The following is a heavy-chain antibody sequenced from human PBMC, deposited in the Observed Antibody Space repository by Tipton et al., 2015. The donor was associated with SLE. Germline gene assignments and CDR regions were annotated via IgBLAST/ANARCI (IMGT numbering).Heavy chain of an antibody. J-gene: IGHJ4*02. V-gene: IGHV4-59*12. Sequence: TLSLTCTVSGGSISSYYWSWIRQPPGKGLEWIGYIYYSGGANYNPSLKSRVTISVDTSKNQFSLKLSSITAADTAVYYCARGGVGGYDYFDYWGQGTLVTVSS. CDR3: ARGGVGGYDYFDY. CDR1: GGSISSYY. D-gene: IGHD5-12*01. CDR2: IYYSGGA.